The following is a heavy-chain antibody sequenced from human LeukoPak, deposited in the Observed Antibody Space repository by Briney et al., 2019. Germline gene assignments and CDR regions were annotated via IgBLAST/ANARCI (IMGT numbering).Heavy chain of an antibody. Sequence: PSETLSLTCAVYGGSFSGYYWSWIRQPPGKGLEWIGEINHSGSTNYNPSLKSRVTISVDTSKNQFSLKLSSVTAADTAVYYCARSGSSWYQRNWFDHWGQGTLVTVSS. V-gene: IGHV4-34*01. CDR3: ARSGSSWYQRNWFDH. J-gene: IGHJ5*02. CDR2: INHSGST. CDR1: GGSFSGYY. D-gene: IGHD6-13*01.